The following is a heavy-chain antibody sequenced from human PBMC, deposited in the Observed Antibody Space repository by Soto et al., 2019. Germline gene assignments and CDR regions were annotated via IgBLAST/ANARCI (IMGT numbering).Heavy chain of an antibody. CDR2: INHSGST. J-gene: IGHJ3*02. CDR1: GGPFSGYY. Sequence: SETLSLTCAVYGGPFSGYYWTWIRQPPGTGLEWIGEINHSGSTNYNPSHKRRVNISVDTSKNKISIKQTTVTAAHTTVYYCARRGALYYYDYGAFDIWGQGTMVT. CDR3: ARRGALYYYDYGAFDI. D-gene: IGHD3-22*01. V-gene: IGHV4-34*01.